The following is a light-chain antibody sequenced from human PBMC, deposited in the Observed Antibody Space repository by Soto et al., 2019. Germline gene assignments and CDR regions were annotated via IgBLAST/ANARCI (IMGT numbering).Light chain of an antibody. CDR2: DVS. CDR1: SSDVGGYKY. CDR3: CAYAGSYTVF. J-gene: IGLJ2*01. V-gene: IGLV2-11*01. Sequence: QSALTQPRSVSGSPGQTVTISCTGTSSDVGGYKYVSWYQQHPGKVPKLMMFDVSERPSGVPDRFSGSKSGNTASLSISGLQAEDEADYYCCAYAGSYTVFFGGGTKLTVL.